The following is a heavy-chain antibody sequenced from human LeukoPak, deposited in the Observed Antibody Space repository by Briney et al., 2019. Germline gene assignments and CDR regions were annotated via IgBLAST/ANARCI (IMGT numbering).Heavy chain of an antibody. CDR3: ARDKGIAAAGPPPADY. CDR2: ISSSSSYI. Sequence: GGSLRLSCAASGFTFSSYSMNWVRQAPGKGLEWVSSISSSSSYIYYADSVKGRFTISRDNAKNSLYLQMNSLRAEGTAVYYCARDKGIAAAGPPPADYWGQGTLVTVSS. CDR1: GFTFSSYS. J-gene: IGHJ4*02. V-gene: IGHV3-21*04. D-gene: IGHD6-13*01.